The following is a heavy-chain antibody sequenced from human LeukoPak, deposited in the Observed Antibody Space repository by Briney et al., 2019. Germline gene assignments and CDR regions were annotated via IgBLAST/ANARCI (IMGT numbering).Heavy chain of an antibody. D-gene: IGHD1-26*01. J-gene: IGHJ4*02. CDR3: AKDRSIGTYYTFDH. CDR2: ISSSTRII. Sequence: GGSLRLSCAASGFTLSGYGMNWVRQAPGKGLEWVSYISSSTRIIYYADSVKGRLTISRDNAKNSLYLQMNSLTAADTAVYYCAKDRSIGTYYTFDHWGQGTLVTVSS. V-gene: IGHV3-48*01. CDR1: GFTLSGYG.